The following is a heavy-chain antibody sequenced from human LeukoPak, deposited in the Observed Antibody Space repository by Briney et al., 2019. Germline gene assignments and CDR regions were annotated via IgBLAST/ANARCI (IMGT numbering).Heavy chain of an antibody. V-gene: IGHV4-31*03. Sequence: SETLSLTCTVSGGSVSSGGYYWSWIRQHPGQGLEWIGYIYYSGSAYYNPSLKSRVTISVDTSKNQFSLKLSSVTAADTAVYYCARGYVAVATGGRWFDPWGQGTLVTVSS. J-gene: IGHJ5*02. D-gene: IGHD6-19*01. CDR1: GGSVSSGGYY. CDR2: IYYSGSA. CDR3: ARGYVAVATGGRWFDP.